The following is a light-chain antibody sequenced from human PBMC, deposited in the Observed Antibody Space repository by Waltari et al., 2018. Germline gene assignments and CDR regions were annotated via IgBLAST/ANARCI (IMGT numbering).Light chain of an antibody. CDR3: QQSYSTPKT. V-gene: IGKV1-39*01. CDR2: DAS. Sequence: DIQLTQSPSSLSASVGDSVTITCRASRSISNFLNWYQQKPGKAPNLLIYDASSLQSGVPSRFSGSGSGTDFALTITSLQPEDFATYYCQQSYSTPKTFGQGTKVEIK. J-gene: IGKJ1*01. CDR1: RSISNF.